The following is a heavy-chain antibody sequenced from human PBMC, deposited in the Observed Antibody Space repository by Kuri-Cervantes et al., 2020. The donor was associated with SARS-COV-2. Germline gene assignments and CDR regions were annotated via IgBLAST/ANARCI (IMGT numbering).Heavy chain of an antibody. J-gene: IGHJ4*02. CDR3: AKDIEELERLYAFDY. D-gene: IGHD1-1*01. CDR2: ISGSGGST. CDR1: GFTFSSYA. Sequence: GGSLRLSCAASGFTFSSYAMSWARQAPGKGLEGVSAISGSGGSTYYADSVKGRFTISRDNSKNTLYLQMNSLRAEDTAVYYCAKDIEELERLYAFDYWGQGTLVTVSS. V-gene: IGHV3-23*01.